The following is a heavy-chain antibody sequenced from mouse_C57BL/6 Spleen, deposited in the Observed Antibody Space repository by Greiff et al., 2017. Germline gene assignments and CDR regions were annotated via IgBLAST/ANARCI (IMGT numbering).Heavy chain of an antibody. Sequence: QVQLQQPGAELVRPGSSVKLSCKASGYTFTSYWMHWVKQRPIQGLEWIGNIDPSDSATHYNQKFKDKATLTVDKSSSTAYMQRSSLTSEDSAVYYCARRHTTVVATGAMDYWGQGTSVTVSS. CDR3: ARRHTTVVATGAMDY. V-gene: IGHV1-52*01. CDR2: IDPSDSAT. D-gene: IGHD1-1*01. CDR1: GYTFTSYW. J-gene: IGHJ4*01.